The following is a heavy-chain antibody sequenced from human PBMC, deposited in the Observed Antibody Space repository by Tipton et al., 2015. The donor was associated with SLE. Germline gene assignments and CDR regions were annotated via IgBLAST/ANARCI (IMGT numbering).Heavy chain of an antibody. CDR1: GGSISSHY. CDR3: ASSLPRIGSGWSYYYYYGMDV. Sequence: TLSLTCTVSGGSISSHYWSWIRQPPGKGLEWIGYIYYSVSTNYNPSLKSRATISVDTSKNQFSLKLSSVTAADTAVYYCASSLPRIGSGWSYYYYYGMDVWGQGTTVTVSS. V-gene: IGHV4-59*11. CDR2: IYYSVST. J-gene: IGHJ6*02. D-gene: IGHD6-19*01.